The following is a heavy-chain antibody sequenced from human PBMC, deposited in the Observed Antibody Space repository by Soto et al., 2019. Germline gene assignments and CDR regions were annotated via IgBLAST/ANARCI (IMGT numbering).Heavy chain of an antibody. CDR2: ISSSSSYI. CDR3: AREDYSNFDY. Sequence: GGSLRLSCAASGFTFSSYSMNWVRQTPGKGLEWVSSISSSSSYIYSADSVKGRFTISRDNAKNSLYLQMNGLRAEDTAVYYCAREDYSNFDYWGQGTLVTAPQ. J-gene: IGHJ4*02. V-gene: IGHV3-21*01. D-gene: IGHD4-4*01. CDR1: GFTFSSYS.